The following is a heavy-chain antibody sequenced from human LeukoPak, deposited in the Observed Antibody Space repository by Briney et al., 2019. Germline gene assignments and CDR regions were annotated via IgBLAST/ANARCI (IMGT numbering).Heavy chain of an antibody. Sequence: SVKVSCKASGGTFSSYAISCVRQAPGQGLEWMGRIIPILGIANYAQKFQGRVTITADKSTSTAYMELSSLRSEDTAVYYCARALVRGVISDWFDPWGQGTLVTVSS. CDR1: GGTFSSYA. CDR3: ARALVRGVISDWFDP. D-gene: IGHD3-10*01. J-gene: IGHJ5*02. CDR2: IIPILGIA. V-gene: IGHV1-69*04.